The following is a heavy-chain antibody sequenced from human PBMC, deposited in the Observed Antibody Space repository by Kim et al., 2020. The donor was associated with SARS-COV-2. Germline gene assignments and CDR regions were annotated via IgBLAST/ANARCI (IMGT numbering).Heavy chain of an antibody. J-gene: IGHJ4*02. D-gene: IGHD2-15*01. CDR3: TRDHIVVVVAAFDY. Sequence: GRSLRLSCTASGFTFGDYAMSWFRQAPGKGLEWVGFIRSKAYGGTTEYAASVKGRFTISRDDSKSIAYLQMNSLKTEDTAVYYCTRDHIVVVVAAFDYWGQGTLVTVSS. V-gene: IGHV3-49*03. CDR2: IRSKAYGGTT. CDR1: GFTFGDYA.